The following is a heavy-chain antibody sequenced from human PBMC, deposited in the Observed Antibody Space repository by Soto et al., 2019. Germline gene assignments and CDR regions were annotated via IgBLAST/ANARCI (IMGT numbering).Heavy chain of an antibody. J-gene: IGHJ6*02. D-gene: IGHD3-22*01. CDR2: ISYDGSNK. Sequence: PGGSLRLSCAASGFTFSSYGMHWVRQAPGKGLEWVAVISYDGSNKYYADSVKGRFTISRDNAKDSLYLQMNSLRAEDTAVYYCAREVVVFGVIIPTPMDVWGQGTTVTVSS. V-gene: IGHV3-30*03. CDR3: AREVVVFGVIIPTPMDV. CDR1: GFTFSSYG.